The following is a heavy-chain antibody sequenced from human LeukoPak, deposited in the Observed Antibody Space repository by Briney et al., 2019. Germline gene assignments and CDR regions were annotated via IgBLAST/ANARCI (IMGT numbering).Heavy chain of an antibody. D-gene: IGHD1-26*01. V-gene: IGHV4-34*01. J-gene: IGHJ4*02. CDR1: GGSFSGYY. Sequence: SETLSLTCAVYGGSFSGYYWGWIRQPPGKGLEWIGEINHSGRTNYNPSLKSRVTISVDTSKNQFSLKLSSVTAADTAVYYCARKGYSGSYGTNYWGQGTLVTVSS. CDR2: INHSGRT. CDR3: ARKGYSGSYGTNY.